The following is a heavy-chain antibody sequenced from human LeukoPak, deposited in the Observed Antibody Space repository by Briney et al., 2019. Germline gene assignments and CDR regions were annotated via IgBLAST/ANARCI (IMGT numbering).Heavy chain of an antibody. CDR3: ARDPIAYCGGDCSNWFDP. CDR2: ISSSSSYI. V-gene: IGHV3-21*01. D-gene: IGHD2-21*02. Sequence: GGSLRLSCAASGFTFRSYAMNWVRQAPGKGLEWVSSISSSSSYIYYADSVKGRFTISRDNAKNSLYLQMNSLRAEDTAVYYCARDPIAYCGGDCSNWFDPWGQGTLVTVSS. J-gene: IGHJ5*02. CDR1: GFTFRSYA.